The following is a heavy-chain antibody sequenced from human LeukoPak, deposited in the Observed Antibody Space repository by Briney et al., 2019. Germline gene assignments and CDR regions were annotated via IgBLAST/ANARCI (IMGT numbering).Heavy chain of an antibody. CDR2: LLFDESNH. J-gene: IGHJ4*02. D-gene: IGHD5-24*01. Sequence: GTSLRLSCVASGFAFRSYAMHWVRQAPGKGLEWVAILLFDESNHFYGDSVRGRFTISRDISKNTVYLQMDRLTNEDTAVYYYAKGGDGKIPIDFWGQGTLVTVSS. CDR1: GFAFRSYA. CDR3: AKGGDGKIPIDF. V-gene: IGHV3-30*18.